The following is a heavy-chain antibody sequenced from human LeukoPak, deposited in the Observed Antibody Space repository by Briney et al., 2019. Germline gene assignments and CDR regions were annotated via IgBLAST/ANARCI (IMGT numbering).Heavy chain of an antibody. V-gene: IGHV3-15*01. CDR2: IKSKTDGGTT. D-gene: IGHD2-21*01. J-gene: IGHJ4*02. CDR1: GFTFSNAW. CDR3: TTDYGCGGDCYSGDFDY. Sequence: PGGSLRLSCAASGFTFSNAWMSWVRQAPGKGLEWVGRIKSKTDGGTTDYAAPVKGRFTISRDDSKNTLYLQMNSLKTEDTAVYYCTTDYGCGGDCYSGDFDYWGQGTLVTVSS.